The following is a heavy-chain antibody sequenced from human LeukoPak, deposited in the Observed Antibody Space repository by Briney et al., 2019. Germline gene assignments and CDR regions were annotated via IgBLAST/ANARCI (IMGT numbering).Heavy chain of an antibody. CDR1: GFSFSNCR. J-gene: IGHJ5*02. Sequence: GGSLRLSCAASGFSFSNCRMSWVRQAPGKGLEWVASIIPDGSAKFYVDSVKGRFTISRDNAKSSLYLQVNSLRVEDTAVYYCADVDASAWGQGTLVTVSS. CDR2: IIPDGSAK. CDR3: ADVDASA. V-gene: IGHV3-7*01. D-gene: IGHD2-15*01.